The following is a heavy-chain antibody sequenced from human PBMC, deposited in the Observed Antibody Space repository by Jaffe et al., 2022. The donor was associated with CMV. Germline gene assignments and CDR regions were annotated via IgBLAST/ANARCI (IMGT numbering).Heavy chain of an antibody. CDR1: GGSFSGYY. D-gene: IGHD3-10*01. Sequence: QVQLQQWGAGLLKPSETLSLTCAVYGGSFSGYYWSWIRQPPGKGLEWIGEINHSGSTNYNPSLKSRVTISVDTSKNQFSLKLSSVTAADTAVYYCARERGGGSYYGYYYYGMDVWGQGTTVTVSS. V-gene: IGHV4-34*01. CDR3: ARERGGGSYYGYYYYGMDV. J-gene: IGHJ6*02. CDR2: INHSGST.